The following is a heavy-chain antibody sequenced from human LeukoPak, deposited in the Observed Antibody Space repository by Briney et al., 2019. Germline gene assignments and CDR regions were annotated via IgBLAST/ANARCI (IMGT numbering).Heavy chain of an antibody. CDR3: ARPGYSYATPHYYYMDV. CDR2: IYYSGDT. J-gene: IGHJ6*03. CDR1: GGSISGSNYY. V-gene: IGHV4-39*01. Sequence: PSETLSLTCTVSGGSISGSNYYWGWIRQPPGKGLEWIGSIYYSGDTYYNSSLKSRVTMSVDTSKNQFSLKLSSVTAADTAVYYCARPGYSYATPHYYYMDVWGKGTTVTVSS. D-gene: IGHD5-18*01.